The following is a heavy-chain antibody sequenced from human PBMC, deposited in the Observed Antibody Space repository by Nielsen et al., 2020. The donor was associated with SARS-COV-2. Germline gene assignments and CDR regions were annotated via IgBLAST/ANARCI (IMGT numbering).Heavy chain of an antibody. CDR2: NHYYGTT. V-gene: IGHV4-39*01. CDR1: GVSLTSGSFC. J-gene: IGHJ5*02. D-gene: IGHD3-9*01. Sequence: GSLTLSCTVSGVSLTSGSFCWGWIRQPPGKGLEWIAHNHYYGTTFYNPSLQSRVTISVDPSKNQFSLNLSSVTAADTAIYYCARLPTGFPNWFDAWGQGALVTVSS. CDR3: ARLPTGFPNWFDA.